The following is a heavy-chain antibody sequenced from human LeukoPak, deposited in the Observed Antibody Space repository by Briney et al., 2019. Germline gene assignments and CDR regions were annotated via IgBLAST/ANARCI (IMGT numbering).Heavy chain of an antibody. V-gene: IGHV3-7*03. CDR2: IKEDGSER. CDR3: ARGSSGYSSGWYHDY. D-gene: IGHD6-19*01. J-gene: IGHJ4*02. CDR1: AFIFSGHW. Sequence: GGSLRHSCEGSAFIFSGHWMNWVRQTPGKGLEWVASIKEDGSERQYVDSVKGRFSISRDNTKGSLFLQLNSLRAEDTAVYYCARGSSGYSSGWYHDYWGQGTLVTVSS.